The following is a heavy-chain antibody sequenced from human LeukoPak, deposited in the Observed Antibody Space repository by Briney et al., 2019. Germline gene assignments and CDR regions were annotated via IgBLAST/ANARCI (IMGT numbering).Heavy chain of an antibody. CDR3: ARVRVTVTTLDY. CDR1: GLTFSSYE. CDR2: MSSCDSTM. Sequence: PGGSLTLSCTASGLTFSSYEVNCVRQAPGKGLEWVSYMSSCDSTMFYADSVNGRFTVYRDNAKNSLFLQMNSLRAEDTAVYYCARVRVTVTTLDYWGQRALVTVSS. D-gene: IGHD4-17*01. J-gene: IGHJ4*02. V-gene: IGHV3-48*03.